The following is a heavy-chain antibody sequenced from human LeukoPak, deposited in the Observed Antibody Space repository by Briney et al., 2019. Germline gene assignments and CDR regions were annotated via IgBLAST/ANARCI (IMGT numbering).Heavy chain of an antibody. J-gene: IGHJ6*03. CDR3: AREGSPYYYYYMDV. Sequence: GASVKVSCTASGYTFTSYGISWVRQAPGQGLEWMGWISTYNGNTNYAQKLQGRVTMTTDTSTSTAYMALRSLRSDDTAVYYCAREGSPYYYYYMDVWGKGTTVTVSS. CDR2: ISTYNGNT. D-gene: IGHD2-15*01. CDR1: GYTFTSYG. V-gene: IGHV1-18*01.